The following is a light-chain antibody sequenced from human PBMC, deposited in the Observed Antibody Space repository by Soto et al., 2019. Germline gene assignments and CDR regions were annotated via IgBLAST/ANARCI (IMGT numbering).Light chain of an antibody. V-gene: IGKV3-20*01. CDR3: QQYSSSPQT. Sequence: EIVLTQSPGTLSLSPGERATLSCRASQSVTNSYLAWYQQKPGQAPRLLIYGASSRATGIPDRFSGSESATDFPLISSILEPEDFAVYYCQQYSSSPQTFGQGTRLEIK. CDR1: QSVTNSY. J-gene: IGKJ2*01. CDR2: GAS.